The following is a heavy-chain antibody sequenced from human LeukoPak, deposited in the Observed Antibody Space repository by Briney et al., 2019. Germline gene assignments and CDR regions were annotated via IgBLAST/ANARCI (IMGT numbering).Heavy chain of an antibody. D-gene: IGHD3-22*01. V-gene: IGHV4-59*01. CDR2: ISNTGNT. CDR3: ARDAAFDSSGYYYNFAFDI. J-gene: IGHJ3*02. Sequence: PSETLSLTCTVSGGSISGYYWSWIRQPPGKGLQWIGYISNTGNTNYNPSLKSRVTISVDTSKNQFSLKLSSVTAADTAVYYCARDAAFDSSGYYYNFAFDIWGQGTMVTVSS. CDR1: GGSISGYY.